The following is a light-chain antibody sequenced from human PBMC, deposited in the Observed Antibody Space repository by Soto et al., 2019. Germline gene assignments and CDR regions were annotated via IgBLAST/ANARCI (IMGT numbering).Light chain of an antibody. J-gene: IGLJ1*01. CDR1: NIGSNS. CDR3: QVWDSSTDDLYV. CDR2: ADS. V-gene: IGLV3-21*02. Sequence: SYELTQPPAVSVAPGQTAIVTCDGNNIGSNSVHWYQQKRGRAPVLVVYADSDRPSGVPERFSGSNSGNTATLTISRVEAGDEADYYCQVWDSSTDDLYVFGPGTKVTVL.